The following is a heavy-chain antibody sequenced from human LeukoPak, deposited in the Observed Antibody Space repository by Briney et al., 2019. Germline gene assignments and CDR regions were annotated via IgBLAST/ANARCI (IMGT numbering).Heavy chain of an antibody. CDR1: GYTFTGYY. Sequence: GASVKVSCKASGYTFTGYYMHWVRQAPGQGLEWMGWINPNSGGTNYAQKFQGRVTMTRDTSISTAYMELSKLRSDDTAVYYCARGPRKEMTTMITGAFDIWGQGTMVTVSS. D-gene: IGHD4-23*01. V-gene: IGHV1-2*02. CDR2: INPNSGGT. J-gene: IGHJ3*02. CDR3: ARGPRKEMTTMITGAFDI.